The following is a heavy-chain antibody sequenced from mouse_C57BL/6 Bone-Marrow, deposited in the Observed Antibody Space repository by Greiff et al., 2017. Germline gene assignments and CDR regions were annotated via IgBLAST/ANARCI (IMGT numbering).Heavy chain of an antibody. CDR3: ARKDYGSSYLFAY. J-gene: IGHJ3*01. CDR1: GYTFTSYW. V-gene: IGHV1-64*01. D-gene: IGHD1-1*01. CDR2: IHPNSGST. Sequence: QVHVKQPGAELVKPGASVKLSCKASGYTFTSYWMHWVKQRPGQGLEWIGMIHPNSGSTNYNEKFKSKATLTVDKSSSTAYMQLSSLTSEDSAVYYCARKDYGSSYLFAYWGQGTLVTVSA.